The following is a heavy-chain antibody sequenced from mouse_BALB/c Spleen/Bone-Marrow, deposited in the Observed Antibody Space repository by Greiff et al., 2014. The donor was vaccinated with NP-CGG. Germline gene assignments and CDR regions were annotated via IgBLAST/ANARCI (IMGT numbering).Heavy chain of an antibody. Sequence: QVQLQQPGAELARPGASVKLSCKASGYTFTGYWMQWVKQRPGQGLEWIGAIYPGDGDTGYTQKFKGKATLTADKSSTTAYMQLSSLTSEDSAVYYCARNFPFDYWGQGTTLTVSS. V-gene: IGHV1-87*01. J-gene: IGHJ2*01. CDR1: GYTFTGYW. CDR2: IYPGDGDT. CDR3: ARNFPFDY.